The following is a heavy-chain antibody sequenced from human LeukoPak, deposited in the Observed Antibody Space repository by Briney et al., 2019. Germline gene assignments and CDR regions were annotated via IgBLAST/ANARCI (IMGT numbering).Heavy chain of an antibody. D-gene: IGHD5-12*01. V-gene: IGHV3-7*01. Sequence: GGSLRLSCAASGFTFSSYWMSWVRQAPGKGLEWVANIKQDGSEKYYVDSVKGRFTISRDNAKNSLYLQMNSLRAEDTAVYYCARDGAGYIAAPLYCYYYYMDVWGKGTTVTVSS. CDR2: IKQDGSEK. CDR3: ARDGAGYIAAPLYCYYYYMDV. CDR1: GFTFSSYW. J-gene: IGHJ6*03.